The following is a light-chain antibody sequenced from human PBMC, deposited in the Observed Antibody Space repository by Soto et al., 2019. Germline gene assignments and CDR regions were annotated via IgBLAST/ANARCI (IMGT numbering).Light chain of an antibody. CDR2: GAS. V-gene: IGKV3-20*01. CDR1: QSFNSNY. CDR3: QQYGSSPPWT. Sequence: EIVLTQSPGTLSLSPGERATLSCRASQSFNSNYLAWYQQKPGQAPRLLIYGASSRAAGVPDRFSGSESGTDFTLTISRLETEDFALYYCQQYGSSPPWTFGQGTKVDIK. J-gene: IGKJ1*01.